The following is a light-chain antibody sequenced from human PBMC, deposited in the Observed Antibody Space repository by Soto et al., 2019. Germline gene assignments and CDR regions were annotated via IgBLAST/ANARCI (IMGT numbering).Light chain of an antibody. J-gene: IGLJ2*01. CDR1: SSAVGAYTY. CDR2: DVS. CDR3: SSYTSSSTVV. Sequence: QSALTQPASVSGSPGRSITISCPGTSSAVGAYTYVSWYQQYPGKAPKAMIYDVSNRPSGVSNRFSGSKSGNTASLTISGLQAEDEADYYCSSYTSSSTVVFGGGTQLTVL. V-gene: IGLV2-14*01.